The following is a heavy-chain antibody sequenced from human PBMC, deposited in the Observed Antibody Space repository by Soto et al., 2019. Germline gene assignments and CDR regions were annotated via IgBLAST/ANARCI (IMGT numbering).Heavy chain of an antibody. CDR2: ISWNSGSI. V-gene: IGHV3-9*01. Sequence: GGSLRLSCAASGFTFDDYAMHWVRQAPGKGLEWVSGISWNSGSIGYADSVKGRFTISRDNAKNSLYLQMNSLRAEDTALYYCAKAFYPRSAFDIWGQGTMVTVSS. D-gene: IGHD1-26*01. J-gene: IGHJ3*02. CDR1: GFTFDDYA. CDR3: AKAFYPRSAFDI.